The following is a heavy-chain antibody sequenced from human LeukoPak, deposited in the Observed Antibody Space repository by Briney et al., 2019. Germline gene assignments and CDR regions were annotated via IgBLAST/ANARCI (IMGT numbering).Heavy chain of an antibody. D-gene: IGHD3-16*01. Sequence: SDTLSLTCTVSGGSISTYHWSWIRQSPGKGLEWIGYIYYSGSTDYSPSLKSRVTISVDTSKNQFSLRLSSVTAADTAVYFCARELGSAFDLWGQGTRVTVSS. CDR2: IYYSGST. V-gene: IGHV4-59*01. CDR1: GGSISTYH. J-gene: IGHJ3*01. CDR3: ARELGSAFDL.